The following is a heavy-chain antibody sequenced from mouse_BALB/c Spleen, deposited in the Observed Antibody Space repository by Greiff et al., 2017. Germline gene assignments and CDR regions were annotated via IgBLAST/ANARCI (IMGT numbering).Heavy chain of an antibody. CDR3: ASFGGIRAGFAD. Sequence: EVQLQESGPGLVKPSQSLSLTCTVTGYSITSDYAWNWIRQFPGNKLEWMGYISYSGSTSYNPSLKSRISITRDTSKNQFFLQLNSVTTEDTATYYCASFGGIRAGFADWGQGTLVTVSA. CDR2: ISYSGST. CDR1: GYSITSDYA. J-gene: IGHJ3*01. V-gene: IGHV3-2*02. D-gene: IGHD2-12*01.